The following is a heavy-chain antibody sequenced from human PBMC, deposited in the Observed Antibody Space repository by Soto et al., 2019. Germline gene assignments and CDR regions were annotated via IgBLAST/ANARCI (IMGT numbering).Heavy chain of an antibody. D-gene: IGHD3-9*01. CDR1: GFTFSSYA. CDR3: AKDVVRYFDWLHYTNTQPGSFAY. V-gene: IGHV3-23*01. Sequence: GGSLRLSCAASGFTFSSYAMSWVRQAPGKGLEWVSAISGSGGSTYYADSVKGRFTISRDNSKNTLYLQMNSLRAEDTAVYYCAKDVVRYFDWLHYTNTQPGSFAYWGQGSLVTVSS. CDR2: ISGSGGST. J-gene: IGHJ4*02.